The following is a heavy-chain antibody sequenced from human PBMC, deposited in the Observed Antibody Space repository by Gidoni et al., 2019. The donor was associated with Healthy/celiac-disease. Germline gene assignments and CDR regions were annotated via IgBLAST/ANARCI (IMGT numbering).Heavy chain of an antibody. CDR3: AKDYDFWSGYPYDAFDI. V-gene: IGHV3-23*01. D-gene: IGHD3-3*01. J-gene: IGHJ3*02. Sequence: EVQLLESGGGLVQPGGSLRLSCAASGFTFSSYAMSWVRQAPGKGLEWVSAISGSGGSTYYADSVKGRFTISRDNSKNTLYLQMNSLRAEDTAVYYCAKDYDFWSGYPYDAFDIWGQGTMVTVSS. CDR1: GFTFSSYA. CDR2: ISGSGGST.